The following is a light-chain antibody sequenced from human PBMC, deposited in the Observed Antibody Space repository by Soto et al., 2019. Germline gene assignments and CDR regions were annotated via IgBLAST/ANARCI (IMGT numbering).Light chain of an antibody. J-gene: IGLJ3*02. CDR2: EVS. CDR1: SSDVGGYNY. V-gene: IGLV2-14*01. CDR3: SSYTSRSTPWV. Sequence: QSALTQPASVSGSPGQSITISGTGTSSDVGGYNYVSWYQQHPGKPPKLMIYEVSNRPSGVSNRFSGSKSGNTASLTISGLQAEDEADYYCSSYTSRSTPWVFGGGTKLTVL.